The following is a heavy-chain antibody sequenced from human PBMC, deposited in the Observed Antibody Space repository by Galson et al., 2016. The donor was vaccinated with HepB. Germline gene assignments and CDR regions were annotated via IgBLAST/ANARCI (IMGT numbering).Heavy chain of an antibody. CDR3: AKDNVVYAIGTLNY. Sequence: SLRLSCAASGFTFSDYTMHWIRQAPGQAPGEGLEWVAVISEDGTQKYLADSVKGRFTISRDNSKNTLYLQMNSLRAEDTAVYYWAKDNVVYAIGTLNYWGQGTLVTVSS. V-gene: IGHV3-30*04. CDR2: ISEDGTQK. J-gene: IGHJ4*02. CDR1: GFTFSDYT. D-gene: IGHD2-8*02.